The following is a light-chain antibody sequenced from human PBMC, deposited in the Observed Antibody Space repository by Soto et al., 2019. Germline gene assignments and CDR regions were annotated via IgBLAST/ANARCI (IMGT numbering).Light chain of an antibody. Sequence: IVFPKSTDTLSLSPGERAALSCRASQSVSSYLAWYQQKPGQAPRLLIYDASNRATVIPARFSGSGSGTDFTLPISSPEPQDFAAHYSQQRSNWPPLTFGGGTKVDIK. CDR2: DAS. J-gene: IGKJ4*01. V-gene: IGKV3-11*01. CDR3: QQRSNWPPLT. CDR1: QSVSSY.